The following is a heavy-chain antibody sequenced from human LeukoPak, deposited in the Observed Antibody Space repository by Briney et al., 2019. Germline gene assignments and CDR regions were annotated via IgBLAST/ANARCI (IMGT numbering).Heavy chain of an antibody. V-gene: IGHV3-11*01. CDR3: ARDRDVDTAMVLFDP. Sequence: GGSLRLSCAASGFTFSDYYTSWIRQAPGKRLEWVSYISSSGSTIYYADSVKGRFTISRDNAKNSLYLQMNSLRAEDTAVYYCARDRDVDTAMVLFDPWGQGTLVTVSS. CDR2: ISSSGSTI. J-gene: IGHJ5*02. CDR1: GFTFSDYY. D-gene: IGHD5-18*01.